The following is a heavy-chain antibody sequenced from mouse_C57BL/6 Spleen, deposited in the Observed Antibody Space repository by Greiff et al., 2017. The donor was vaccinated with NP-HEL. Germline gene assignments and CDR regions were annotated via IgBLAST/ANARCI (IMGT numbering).Heavy chain of an antibody. Sequence: QVQLQQPGAELVRPGSSVKLSCKASGYTFTSYWMDWVKQRPGQGLEWIGNIYPSDSETHYNQKFKDKATLTVDKSSSTAYMQLSSLTSEDSAVYYCARRSNYWYFDFWGTGTTVTVSS. J-gene: IGHJ1*03. V-gene: IGHV1-61*01. CDR1: GYTFTSYW. D-gene: IGHD2-5*01. CDR3: ARRSNYWYFDF. CDR2: IYPSDSET.